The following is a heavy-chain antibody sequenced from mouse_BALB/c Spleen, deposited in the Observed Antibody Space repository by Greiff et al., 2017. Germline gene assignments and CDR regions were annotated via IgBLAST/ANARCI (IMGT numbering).Heavy chain of an antibody. D-gene: IGHD2-2*01. Sequence: EVKLLESGGGLVKPGGSLKLSCAASGFTFSSYAMSWVRQTPEKRLEWVASISSGGSTYYPDSVKGRFTISRDNARNILYLQMSSLRSEDTAMYYCARAYGYDGAWFAYWGQGTLVTVSA. CDR2: ISSGGST. V-gene: IGHV5-6-5*01. J-gene: IGHJ3*01. CDR3: ARAYGYDGAWFAY. CDR1: GFTFSSYA.